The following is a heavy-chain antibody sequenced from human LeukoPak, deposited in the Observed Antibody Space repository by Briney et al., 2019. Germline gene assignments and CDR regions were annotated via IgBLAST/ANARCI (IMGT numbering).Heavy chain of an antibody. J-gene: IGHJ4*02. V-gene: IGHV3-21*01. CDR1: GFTFSSYS. D-gene: IGHD4-17*01. Sequence: GESLKISCAASGFTFSSYSMNWVRQAPGKGLEWVSSISSSSSYIYYADSVKGRFTISRDNAKNSLYLQMNRLRAADTAVYYCARDHDYGDYIDYWGQGTLVTVSS. CDR2: ISSSSSYI. CDR3: ARDHDYGDYIDY.